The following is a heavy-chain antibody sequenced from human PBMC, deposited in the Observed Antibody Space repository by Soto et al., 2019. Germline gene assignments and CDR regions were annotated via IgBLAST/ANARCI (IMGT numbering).Heavy chain of an antibody. Sequence: PGGSLRLSCTASGFTFGDYAMSWFRQAPGKGLEWVGFIRSKAYGGTTEYAASVKGRFTISRDDSKSIAYLQMNSLKTEDTAVYYCTRPIRITMIVVVIAPVYWGQGTLVTV. D-gene: IGHD3-22*01. J-gene: IGHJ4*02. CDR1: GFTFGDYA. V-gene: IGHV3-49*03. CDR3: TRPIRITMIVVVIAPVY. CDR2: IRSKAYGGTT.